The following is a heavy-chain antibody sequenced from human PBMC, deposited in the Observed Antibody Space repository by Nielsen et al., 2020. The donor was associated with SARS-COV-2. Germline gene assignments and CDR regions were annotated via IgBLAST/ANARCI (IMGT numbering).Heavy chain of an antibody. CDR2: VYYSGTT. V-gene: IGHV4-39*01. CDR3: AREYRSSPDY. D-gene: IGHD6-13*01. J-gene: IGHJ4*02. Sequence: SETLSLTCSVSGGSISTSTYHWVWTRQPPGKGLEWIGSVYYSGTTYYKPSLKSRVTISVDTSKNQFSLQLSSVTAADTAVYYCAREYRSSPDYWGQGTLVTVSS. CDR1: GGSISTSTYH.